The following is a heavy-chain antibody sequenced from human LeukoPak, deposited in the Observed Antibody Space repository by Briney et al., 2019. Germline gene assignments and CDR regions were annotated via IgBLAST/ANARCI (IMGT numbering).Heavy chain of an antibody. CDR1: GYTFTGYY. Sequence: ASVKVSCTASGYTFTGYYMHWVRQAPGQGLEWMGWINPNSGGTNYAQKFQGRVTMTRDTSISTAYMELSRLRSDDTAVYYCTSGGFDSSGYYYLDYWGQGTLVTVSS. J-gene: IGHJ4*02. CDR2: INPNSGGT. CDR3: TSGGFDSSGYYYLDY. D-gene: IGHD3-22*01. V-gene: IGHV1-2*02.